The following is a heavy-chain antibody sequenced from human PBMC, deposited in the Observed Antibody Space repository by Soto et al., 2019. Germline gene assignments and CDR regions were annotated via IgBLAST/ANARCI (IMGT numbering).Heavy chain of an antibody. CDR3: ARDPSSWYVNMADAFDS. CDR2: INAGNGNT. CDR1: GYTFTSYA. V-gene: IGHV1-3*01. D-gene: IGHD6-13*01. Sequence: QVQLVQSGAEVKKPGASVKVSCKASGYTFTSYAMHWVRQAPGQRLEWMGWINAGNGNTKYSQKFQGRVTITRDKPASTAYMELSSLRSEDTAVYYCARDPSSWYVNMADAFDSWCQGTMFTVSS. J-gene: IGHJ3*02.